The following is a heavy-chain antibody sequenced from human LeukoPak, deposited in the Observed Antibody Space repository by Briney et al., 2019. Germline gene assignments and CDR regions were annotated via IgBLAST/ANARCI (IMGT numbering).Heavy chain of an antibody. CDR2: IIPIFGTA. Sequence: SVKVSCKASGGTFSSYAISWVRQAPGQGLEWMGGIIPIFGTANYAQKFQGRVTITADESTSTAYMELSSLRSEDTAVYYCAREPQVVPAAMFGPWGQGTLVTVSS. CDR3: AREPQVVPAAMFGP. D-gene: IGHD2-2*01. V-gene: IGHV1-69*13. CDR1: GGTFSSYA. J-gene: IGHJ5*02.